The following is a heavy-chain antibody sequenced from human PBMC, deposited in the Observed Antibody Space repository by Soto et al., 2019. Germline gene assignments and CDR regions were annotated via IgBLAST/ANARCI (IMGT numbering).Heavy chain of an antibody. CDR1: GYTFTSYG. J-gene: IGHJ4*02. CDR3: ARGHIVVVIAIRGHFDY. V-gene: IGHV1-18*01. CDR2: INAGNGNT. D-gene: IGHD2-21*01. Sequence: ASVKVSCKASGYTFTSYGISWVRQAPGQGLEWMGWINAGNGNTNYSQKFQGRVTITRDTSASTAYMELSSLRSEDTAVYYCARGHIVVVIAIRGHFDYWGQGTLVTVSS.